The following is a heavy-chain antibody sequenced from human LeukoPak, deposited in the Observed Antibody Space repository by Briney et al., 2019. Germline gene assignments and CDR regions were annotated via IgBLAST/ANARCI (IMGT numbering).Heavy chain of an antibody. J-gene: IGHJ4*02. D-gene: IGHD5-12*01. CDR1: GGSFSGYY. V-gene: IGHV4-4*07. Sequence: SETLSLTCAVSGGSFSGYYWSWIRQPAGKGLEWIGRIYTSGSTNYNPSLKSRVTMSVDTSKNQFSLKVSSVTAADTAVYYCARSSGYGGFDYWGQGTLVTVSS. CDR2: IYTSGST. CDR3: ARSSGYGGFDY.